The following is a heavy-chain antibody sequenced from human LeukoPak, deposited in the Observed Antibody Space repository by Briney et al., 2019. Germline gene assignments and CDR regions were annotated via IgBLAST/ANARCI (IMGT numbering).Heavy chain of an antibody. CDR3: ARRESGSYYFDY. CDR1: GGSFSGYY. V-gene: IGHV4-34*01. D-gene: IGHD1-26*01. Sequence: SETLSLTYAVYGGSFSGYYWSWIRQPPGKGLEWIGEINHSGSTNYNPSLKSRVTISVDTSKNQFSLKLSSVTAADTAVYYCARRESGSYYFDYWGQGTLVTVSS. J-gene: IGHJ4*02. CDR2: INHSGST.